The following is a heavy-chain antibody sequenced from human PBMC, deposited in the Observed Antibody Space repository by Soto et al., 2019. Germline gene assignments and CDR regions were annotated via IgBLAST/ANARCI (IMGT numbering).Heavy chain of an antibody. CDR2: IDPSDSYT. Sequence: GESRKIACKGSVYSFTSYWISWVRQMPGKGLEWMGRIDPSDSYTNYSPSFQGHVTISADKSISTAYLQWSSLKASDTAMYYCAREEIAAAGNYYYYGMDVWGQGTTVTVSS. CDR1: VYSFTSYW. J-gene: IGHJ6*02. CDR3: AREEIAAAGNYYYYGMDV. D-gene: IGHD6-13*01. V-gene: IGHV5-10-1*01.